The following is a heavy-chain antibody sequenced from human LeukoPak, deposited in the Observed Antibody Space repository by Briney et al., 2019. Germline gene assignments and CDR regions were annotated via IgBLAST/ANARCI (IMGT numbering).Heavy chain of an antibody. CDR3: AKDLDIAAAGTGAFDI. CDR2: ISGSGGST. V-gene: IGHV3-23*01. D-gene: IGHD6-13*01. Sequence: GGSLRLSCAASRFTFSSYAMSWVRQAPGKGLEWVSAISGSGGSTYYADSVKGRFTISRDNSKNTLYLQMNSLRAEDTAVYYCAKDLDIAAAGTGAFDIWGQGTMVTVSS. CDR1: RFTFSSYA. J-gene: IGHJ3*02.